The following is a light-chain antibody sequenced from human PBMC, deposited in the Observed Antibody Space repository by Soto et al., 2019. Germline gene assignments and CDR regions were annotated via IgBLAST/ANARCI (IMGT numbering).Light chain of an antibody. CDR1: QSVSSN. V-gene: IGKV3-15*01. CDR3: HQDDDGPYT. J-gene: IGKJ2*01. Sequence: EVVLTQSPVTLSLSPGERATLSCRASQSVSSNVAWYQQIPGQTPRLLIYGASTRATGIPVRFSGSGSGTEFTLTLSSLQSEDFAVYYCHQDDDGPYTFGQGTKVDIK. CDR2: GAS.